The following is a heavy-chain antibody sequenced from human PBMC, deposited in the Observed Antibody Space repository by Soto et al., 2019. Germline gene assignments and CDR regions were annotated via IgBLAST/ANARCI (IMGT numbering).Heavy chain of an antibody. CDR1: GFTFSRYW. Sequence: EVQLVESGGALVQPGGSLRLSCAASGFTFSRYWMHWVRQAPGKGLVWVSRINTDGTSPKYADSVKGRFTISRDNAKNTLYLQMNSLRDEDTAVYYCARRWEYFYMDVWGKGTTVTVSS. J-gene: IGHJ6*03. CDR2: INTDGTSP. CDR3: ARRWEYFYMDV. D-gene: IGHD1-26*01. V-gene: IGHV3-74*03.